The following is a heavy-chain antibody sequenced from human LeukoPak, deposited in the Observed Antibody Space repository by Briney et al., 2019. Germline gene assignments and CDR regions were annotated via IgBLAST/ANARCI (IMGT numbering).Heavy chain of an antibody. CDR1: GYTYTSYG. CDR2: ISGYNGNT. D-gene: IGHD3-22*01. CDR3: AKTGYYDSSGQNAFDI. V-gene: IGHV1-18*01. J-gene: IGHJ3*02. Sequence: ASVKVSCKASGYTYTSYGISWVRQAPGQGLEWMGWISGYNGNTKYAQELQDRVTMTADTSTSTAYMELRSLRSEDTAVYYCAKTGYYDSSGQNAFDIWGQGTMVTVSS.